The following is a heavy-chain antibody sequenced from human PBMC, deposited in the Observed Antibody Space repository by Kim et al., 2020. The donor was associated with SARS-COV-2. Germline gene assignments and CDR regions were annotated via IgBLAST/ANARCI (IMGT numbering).Heavy chain of an antibody. CDR3: ASRLGVPAANHMDV. J-gene: IGHJ6*03. D-gene: IGHD2-2*01. Sequence: PSLQSRVTISVDTSKNQFSLKLSSVTAADTAVYYCASRLGVPAANHMDVWGKGTTVTVSS. V-gene: IGHV4-34*13.